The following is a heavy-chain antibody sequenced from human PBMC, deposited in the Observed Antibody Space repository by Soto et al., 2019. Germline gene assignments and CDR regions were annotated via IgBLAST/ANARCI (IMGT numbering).Heavy chain of an antibody. Sequence: ASVKVSCKASGGTFSSYAISWVRQAPGQGLEWMGGIIPIFGTANYAQKFQGRVTITADESTSTAYMELSSLRSEDTAVYYCATGGSVGSGSLLDYWGQGTLVTVSS. D-gene: IGHD3-10*01. CDR1: GGTFSSYA. V-gene: IGHV1-69*01. CDR3: ATGGSVGSGSLLDY. J-gene: IGHJ4*02. CDR2: IIPIFGTA.